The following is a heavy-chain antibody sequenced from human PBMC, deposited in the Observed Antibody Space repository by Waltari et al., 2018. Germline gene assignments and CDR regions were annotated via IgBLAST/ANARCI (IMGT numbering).Heavy chain of an antibody. CDR1: GFTFTNYW. D-gene: IGHD1-26*01. Sequence: EVQLVESGGGLVQPGGSLRLSCAASGFTFTNYWMNWVRQAPGKGLEWVANIKQDGSAKYYVDSVKGRFTISGDNAKNSLYLQRNSLRAEDTAVYYCVRGSSGKNTGPVDDWGQGTLVTVSS. CDR3: VRGSSGKNTGPVDD. CDR2: IKQDGSAK. J-gene: IGHJ4*02. V-gene: IGHV3-7*03.